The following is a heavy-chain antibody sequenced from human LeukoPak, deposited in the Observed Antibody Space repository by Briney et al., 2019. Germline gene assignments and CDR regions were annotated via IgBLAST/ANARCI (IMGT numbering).Heavy chain of an antibody. Sequence: PGGSLRLSCAASGFSFSSYWMSWVRQAPGKGLEWVANIKQDGSEKYSVDSVKGRFTISRDNAKNSLDLQMNSLRTEDTAVYYCARGVRGSVTSYFYYYMDVWGKGTTVTVSS. CDR3: ARGVRGSVTSYFYYYMDV. J-gene: IGHJ6*03. CDR1: GFSFSSYW. CDR2: IKQDGSEK. V-gene: IGHV3-7*01. D-gene: IGHD5-18*01.